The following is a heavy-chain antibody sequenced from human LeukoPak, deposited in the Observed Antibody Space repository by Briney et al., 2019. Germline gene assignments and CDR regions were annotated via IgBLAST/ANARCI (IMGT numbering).Heavy chain of an antibody. Sequence: GGSLRLSCAASGFTFSSYSMNWVRQAPGKGLEWVSYISSSSSTIYYADSVKGRFTISRDNAKNSLYLQMSSLRAEDTAVYYCAREDLITMIVVVSSAFDIWGQGTMVTVSS. V-gene: IGHV3-48*01. D-gene: IGHD3-22*01. CDR2: ISSSSSTI. CDR1: GFTFSSYS. CDR3: AREDLITMIVVVSSAFDI. J-gene: IGHJ3*02.